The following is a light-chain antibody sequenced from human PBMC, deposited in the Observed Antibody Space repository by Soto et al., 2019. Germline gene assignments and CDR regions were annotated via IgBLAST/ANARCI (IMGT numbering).Light chain of an antibody. CDR3: QQRSNWPPIT. V-gene: IGKV3-11*01. Sequence: EIVLTQSPGTLSLSQGERATLSCRASQSVSRNLAWYQQKPGQAPRLLIYDASNRATGIPARFSGSGSGTDFTLTISGLEPEDFAVYYCQQRSNWPPITFGQGRRLEIK. CDR2: DAS. CDR1: QSVSRN. J-gene: IGKJ5*01.